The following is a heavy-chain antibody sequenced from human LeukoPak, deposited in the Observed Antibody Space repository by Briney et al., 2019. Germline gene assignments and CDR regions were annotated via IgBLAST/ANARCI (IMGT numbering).Heavy chain of an antibody. Sequence: KTSETLSLTCTVSGGSISSYYWSWIRQPPGKGLEWIGYIYYSGSTNYNPSLKSRVTISVDTSKNQFSLKLSSVTAADTAVYYCARPTYYYDSSGSRYAFDIWGQGTMVTVSS. J-gene: IGHJ3*02. D-gene: IGHD3-22*01. CDR3: ARPTYYYDSSGSRYAFDI. V-gene: IGHV4-59*01. CDR1: GGSISSYY. CDR2: IYYSGST.